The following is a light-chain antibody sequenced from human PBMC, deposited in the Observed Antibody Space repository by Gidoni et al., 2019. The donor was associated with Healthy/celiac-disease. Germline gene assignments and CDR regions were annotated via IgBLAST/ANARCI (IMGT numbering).Light chain of an antibody. CDR2: WAS. CDR1: QSVLYSSNNKNY. V-gene: IGKV4-1*01. CDR3: QQYYSTLWT. J-gene: IGKJ1*01. Sequence: DIVMTQSRDSLAVSLGERATINCKYSQSVLYSSNNKNYLAWYQQKPGQPPKLLIYWASTRESGVPARFSGSGSGPDFTLTISSLQAEDVAVYYCQQYYSTLWTFGQGTKVEIK.